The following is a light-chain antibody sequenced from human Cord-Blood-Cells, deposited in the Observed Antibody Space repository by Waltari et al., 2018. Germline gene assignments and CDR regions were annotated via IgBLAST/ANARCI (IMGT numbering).Light chain of an antibody. CDR1: QSVSSSY. CDR3: QQYGSSPYT. CDR2: GAS. V-gene: IGKV3-20*01. J-gene: IGKJ2*01. Sequence: EIVLTQSPGTLSLSPGNRATLSCRASQSVSSSYLDWYQQKPGQAPRLLIYGASSRATGIPDRFSGSGSGTDFTLTISRLEPEDFAVYYRQQYGSSPYTFGQGTKLEIK.